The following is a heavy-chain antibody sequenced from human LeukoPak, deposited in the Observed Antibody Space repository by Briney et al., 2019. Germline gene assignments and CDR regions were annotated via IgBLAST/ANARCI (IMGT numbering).Heavy chain of an antibody. D-gene: IGHD2-15*01. Sequence: GGSLRLSCVASGLTFNNQDMHWVRQSAGKGLEWVSAIGVDDDTYYSASVKGRFTISRENARNSLYLQMNSLRAEDTAVYYCARERTRGCNGDICLDGFDIWGRGTKVTVSS. J-gene: IGHJ3*02. CDR3: ARERTRGCNGDICLDGFDI. CDR1: GLTFNNQD. CDR2: IGVDDDT. V-gene: IGHV3-13*01.